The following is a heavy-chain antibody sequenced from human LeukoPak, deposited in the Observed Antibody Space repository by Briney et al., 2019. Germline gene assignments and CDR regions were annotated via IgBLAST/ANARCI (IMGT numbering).Heavy chain of an antibody. CDR3: ARFLTGYSPGGDYFDY. D-gene: IGHD3-9*01. CDR2: INGGGSPI. J-gene: IGHJ4*02. Sequence: GGSLRLSCAASGFTFSRDSMNWVRQAPGKGLEWVSYINGGGSPIYYADSVRGRFTISRDNVKNSLYLQMNSLRAEDTAVYYCARFLTGYSPGGDYFDYWGQGTLVTVSS. CDR1: GFTFSRDS. V-gene: IGHV3-48*01.